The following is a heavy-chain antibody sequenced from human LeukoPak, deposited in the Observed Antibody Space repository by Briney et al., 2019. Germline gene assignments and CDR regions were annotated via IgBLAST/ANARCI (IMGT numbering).Heavy chain of an antibody. CDR2: INPSGGST. D-gene: IGHD1-26*01. CDR3: AVGATTHLGY. V-gene: IGHV1-46*01. CDR1: GYTFAGYY. J-gene: IGHJ4*02. Sequence: ASVKVSCKASGYTFAGYYMHWVRQAPGQGLEWMGIINPSGGSTSYAQKFQGRVTMTRDTSTSTVYMELSSLRSEDTAVYYCAVGATTHLGYWGQGTLVTVSS.